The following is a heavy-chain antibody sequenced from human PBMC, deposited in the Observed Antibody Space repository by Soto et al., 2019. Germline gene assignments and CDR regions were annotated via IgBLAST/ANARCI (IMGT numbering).Heavy chain of an antibody. D-gene: IGHD4-17*01. CDR2: ISGSGGST. Sequence: PGGSLRLSCAASGFTFSSYAMSWVRQAPGKGLEWVSAISGSGGSTYYADSVKGRFTISRDNSKNTLYLQMNSLRAEDTAVYYCAKDNLFYGYYYYGMDVWGQGTTVTVSS. V-gene: IGHV3-23*01. J-gene: IGHJ6*02. CDR3: AKDNLFYGYYYYGMDV. CDR1: GFTFSSYA.